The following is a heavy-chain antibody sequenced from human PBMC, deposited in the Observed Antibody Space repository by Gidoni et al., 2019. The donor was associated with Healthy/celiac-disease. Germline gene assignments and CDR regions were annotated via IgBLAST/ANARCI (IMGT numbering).Heavy chain of an antibody. D-gene: IGHD2-2*01. Sequence: EVQLLESGGGLVQPGGSLILSCAASGFTFSSYAVSWVRQAPGKGLEVVSAISGSGGSTYYADYVKGRFTISRDNSKNTLDLQMNSLRAEDTAVYYCAKDTPCSSTSCYRYWGQGTLVTVSS. J-gene: IGHJ4*02. CDR3: AKDTPCSSTSCYRY. CDR1: GFTFSSYA. CDR2: ISGSGGST. V-gene: IGHV3-23*01.